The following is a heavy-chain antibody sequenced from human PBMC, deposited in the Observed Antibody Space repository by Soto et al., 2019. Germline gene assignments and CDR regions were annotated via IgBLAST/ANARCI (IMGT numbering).Heavy chain of an antibody. D-gene: IGHD3-10*01. CDR2: IIPIFGTA. CDR1: GGTFSSYA. Sequence: QVQLVQSGAEVQKPGSSVKVSCKASGGTFSSYAISWVRQAPGQGLEWMGGIIPIFGTANYAQKFQGRVTINADDSTSTANMELSSLRSEDTAVYYCARGRYYGSGKEGLYFDYWGQGTLVTVSS. CDR3: ARGRYYGSGKEGLYFDY. J-gene: IGHJ4*02. V-gene: IGHV1-69*01.